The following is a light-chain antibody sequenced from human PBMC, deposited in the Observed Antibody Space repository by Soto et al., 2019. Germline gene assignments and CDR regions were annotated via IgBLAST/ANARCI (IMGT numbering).Light chain of an antibody. CDR3: QQYNNWPPPT. CDR1: QSVSSN. Sequence: EIVMTQSPATLSVSPGERATLSCRASQSVSSNLAWYQQKPGHAPRLLIYGASTRATGIPARFSGSGSGTEFTLTISSLQSEDFAVYYCQQYNNWPPPTFGQGTRLEI. V-gene: IGKV3-15*01. J-gene: IGKJ5*01. CDR2: GAS.